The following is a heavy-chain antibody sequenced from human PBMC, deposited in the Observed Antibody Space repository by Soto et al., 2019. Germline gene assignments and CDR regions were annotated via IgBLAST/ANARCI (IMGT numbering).Heavy chain of an antibody. J-gene: IGHJ6*02. CDR3: ARGAYYYDSSGYFNYYGMDV. CDR2: ISYDGSNK. CDR1: GFTFSSYA. D-gene: IGHD3-22*01. V-gene: IGHV3-30-3*01. Sequence: QVQLVESGGGVVQPGRSLRLSCAASGFTFSSYAMHWVRQAPGKGLEWVAVISYDGSNKYYADSVKGRFTISRDTSKNTLYLQMNSLRAEDTAVYYCARGAYYYDSSGYFNYYGMDVWGQGTTVTVSS.